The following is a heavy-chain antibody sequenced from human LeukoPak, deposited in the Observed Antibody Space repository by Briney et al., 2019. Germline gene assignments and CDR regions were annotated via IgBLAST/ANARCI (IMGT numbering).Heavy chain of an antibody. V-gene: IGHV4-39*07. CDR2: IYYSGST. Sequence: SETLSLTCTVSGGSISSSSYYWGWIRQPPGKGLEWIGSIYYSGSTYYNPSLKSRVTISVDTSKNRFSLKMSSVTAADTAVYYCARSITMVWGVMDWGQGTLVTVSS. J-gene: IGHJ4*02. CDR1: GGSISSSSYY. D-gene: IGHD3-10*01. CDR3: ARSITMVWGVMD.